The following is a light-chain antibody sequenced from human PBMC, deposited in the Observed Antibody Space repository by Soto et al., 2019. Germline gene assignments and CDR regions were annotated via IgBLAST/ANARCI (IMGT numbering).Light chain of an antibody. Sequence: QLVLTQSPSASASLGASVKLTCTLSSGHSNYAIEWHQQQPEKGPRYLMKLNSDGSHNKGDGIPDRFSGSSSGTERSLTIASLQSEDEADYYCQTWGTGIVVFGGGTKVTVL. CDR1: SGHSNYA. CDR3: QTWGTGIVV. J-gene: IGLJ2*01. V-gene: IGLV4-69*01. CDR2: LNSDGSH.